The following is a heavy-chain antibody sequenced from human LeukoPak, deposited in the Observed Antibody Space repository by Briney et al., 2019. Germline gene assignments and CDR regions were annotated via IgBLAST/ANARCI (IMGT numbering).Heavy chain of an antibody. CDR2: ISGSGSLI. J-gene: IGHJ4*02. CDR1: GFTFSTYE. Sequence: GESLRLSCAVSGFTFSTYEMIWVRQTPGKGLEWISYISGSGSLILYADSVKGRFTISRDNSKNTLYLQMNSLRAEDTAVYYCAKDSTLYGSGSYPFDYWGQGTLVTVSS. CDR3: AKDSTLYGSGSYPFDY. D-gene: IGHD3-10*01. V-gene: IGHV3-48*03.